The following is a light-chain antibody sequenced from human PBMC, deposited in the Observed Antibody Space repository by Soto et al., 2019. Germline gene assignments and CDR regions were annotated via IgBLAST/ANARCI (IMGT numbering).Light chain of an antibody. J-gene: IGKJ4*01. Sequence: EIVLTQSPATLSLSPGESATLSCRASQSITGSIAWYQQKPGQAPRLLIYDVANWAVGIPAKLSGSGSGTDFTVTITSLEPQDFGVDYCKQRSSWSLTFDGGTRVE. CDR3: KQRSSWSLT. V-gene: IGKV3-11*01. CDR2: DVA. CDR1: QSITGS.